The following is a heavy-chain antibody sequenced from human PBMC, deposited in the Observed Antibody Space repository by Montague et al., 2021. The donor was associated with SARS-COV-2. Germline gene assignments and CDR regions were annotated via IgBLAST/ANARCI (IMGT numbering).Heavy chain of an antibody. CDR3: ARTYYDTLTGYYNRGAFDI. D-gene: IGHD3-9*01. CDR2: IYYSGST. V-gene: IGHV4-39*01. Sequence: SETLSLTCTVSGGSISSSSYYWGWIRQPPGKGLEWIGSIYYSGSTYYNPSLKSRVTISVDTSKNQFSLKLSSVTAADTAVYYCARTYYDTLTGYYNRGAFDIWGQGTMVTVSS. CDR1: GGSISSSSYY. J-gene: IGHJ3*02.